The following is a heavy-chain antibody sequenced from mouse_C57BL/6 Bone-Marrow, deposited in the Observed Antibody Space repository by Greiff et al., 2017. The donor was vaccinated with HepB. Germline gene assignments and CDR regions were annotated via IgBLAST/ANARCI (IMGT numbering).Heavy chain of an antibody. CDR2: ISSGGSYT. CDR3: ASGCGRGCYYGNYDPFSY. Sequence: EVKVVESGGDLVKPGGSLKLSCAASGFTFSSYGMSWVRQTPDKRLEWVATISSGGSYTYYPDSVKGRFTISRDNAKNTLYLQMSSLKSEDTAMYYCASGCGRGCYYGNYDPFSYWGQGTLVTVSA. J-gene: IGHJ3*01. V-gene: IGHV5-6*01. CDR1: GFTFSSYG. D-gene: IGHD2-1*01.